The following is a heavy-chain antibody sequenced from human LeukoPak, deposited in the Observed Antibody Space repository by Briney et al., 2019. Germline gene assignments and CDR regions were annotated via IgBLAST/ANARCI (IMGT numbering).Heavy chain of an antibody. V-gene: IGHV1-2*02. Sequence: GASVKVSCKASGYTFTSYYIHWVRQAPGQGLEWMGWINPNSGGTNYEQKFQGRVTMTRDTSISIAYMQLSGLRSDDTAVYYCARDLASSLWATVTYYYYMDVWGKGTTVTVSS. CDR3: ARDLASSLWATVTYYYYMDV. J-gene: IGHJ6*03. CDR2: INPNSGGT. CDR1: GYTFTSYY. D-gene: IGHD4-17*01.